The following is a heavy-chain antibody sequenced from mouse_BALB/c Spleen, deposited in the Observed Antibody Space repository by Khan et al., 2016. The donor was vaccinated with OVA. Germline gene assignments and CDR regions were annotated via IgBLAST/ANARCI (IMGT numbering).Heavy chain of an antibody. V-gene: IGHV2-6-1*01. CDR3: ARQPYYHYNIMDY. J-gene: IGHJ4*01. Sequence: QMQLEESGPGLAAPSQSLSITCTISGFSLTNYGVHWVRQPPGKGLEWLVVIWSDGSTNYNSVLKSRLTVTKDNSQSQVFLKMNSFQTDDTAIYFCARQPYYHYNIMDYWGQGTSVTVSS. D-gene: IGHD2-10*01. CDR2: IWSDGST. CDR1: GFSLTNYG.